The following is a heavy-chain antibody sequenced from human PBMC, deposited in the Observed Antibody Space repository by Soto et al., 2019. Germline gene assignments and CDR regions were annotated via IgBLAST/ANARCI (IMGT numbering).Heavy chain of an antibody. V-gene: IGHV3-30-3*01. CDR1: GFTFSSYA. CDR3: ARTYRSAWYYFDY. J-gene: IGHJ4*02. Sequence: GSLRLSCAASGFTFSSYAMHWVRQAPGKGLKWVAVISYDGSNKNYADSVKGRFTISRDNSRTTLYLQMSSLRAEDTAVYYCARTYRSAWYYFDYCGQGPLVTVS. CDR2: ISYDGSNK. D-gene: IGHD6-19*01.